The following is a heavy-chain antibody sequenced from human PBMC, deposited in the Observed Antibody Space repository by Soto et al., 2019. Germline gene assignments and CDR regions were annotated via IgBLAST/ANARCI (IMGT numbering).Heavy chain of an antibody. D-gene: IGHD2-15*01. Sequence: EVQLLESGGGLVQPGGSLRLSCAASGFTFSSYAMSWVRQAPGKGLEWVSAISGSGGSTYYADSVKGRVTISRDTSKNTLYLQMNSLRAEDTAVYYCATPRYCSGGSCYSQYFDYWGQGTLVTVSS. J-gene: IGHJ4*02. CDR1: GFTFSSYA. CDR2: ISGSGGST. CDR3: ATPRYCSGGSCYSQYFDY. V-gene: IGHV3-23*01.